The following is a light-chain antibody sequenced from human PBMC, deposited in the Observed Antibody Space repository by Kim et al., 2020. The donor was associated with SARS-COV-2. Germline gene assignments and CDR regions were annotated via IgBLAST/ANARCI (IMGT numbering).Light chain of an antibody. CDR3: QVWDSSSDVV. J-gene: IGLJ2*01. CDR2: YVS. CDR1: DRGSKS. Sequence: VDLEKTARLTCGGNDRGSKSVHWYQQKPGRAPVLVIYYVSARPSGVPERFSVSDSGNTATLTISRVEAGDEADYYCQVWDSSSDVVFGGGTQLTVL. V-gene: IGLV3-21*04.